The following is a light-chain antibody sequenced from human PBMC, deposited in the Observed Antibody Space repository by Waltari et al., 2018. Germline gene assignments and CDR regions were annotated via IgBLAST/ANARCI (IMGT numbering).Light chain of an antibody. J-gene: IGKJ4*01. CDR2: DAS. Sequence: EIVLTQSPATLSLSPGERATLSCRASQSVNSYLAWYQQKPGQAPRLLIYDASNRATGIPARSSGSGSGTDFTLTISSLEPEDFAVYYCQQRSNWPTFGGGTKVEIK. CDR3: QQRSNWPT. V-gene: IGKV3-11*01. CDR1: QSVNSY.